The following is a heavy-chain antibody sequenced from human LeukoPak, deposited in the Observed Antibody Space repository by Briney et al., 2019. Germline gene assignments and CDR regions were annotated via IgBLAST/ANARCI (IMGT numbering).Heavy chain of an antibody. D-gene: IGHD6-13*01. CDR2: TYYRSKWYN. J-gene: IGHJ5*02. CDR3: ARENLGSSWGLRWFDP. Sequence: SQTLSLTCTISGDSVSSNSAAWNWIRQSPSRGLEWLGRTYYRSKWYNDYAVSVKSRITINPDTSKNQFSLQLNSVTPEDTAVYYCARENLGSSWGLRWFDPWGQGTLVTVSS. CDR1: GDSVSSNSAA. V-gene: IGHV6-1*01.